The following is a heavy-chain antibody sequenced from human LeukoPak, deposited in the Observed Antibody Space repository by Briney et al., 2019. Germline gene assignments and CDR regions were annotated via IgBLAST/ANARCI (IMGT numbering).Heavy chain of an antibody. CDR1: GFTFSNAW. V-gene: IGHV3-15*01. CDR2: IKSKTDGGTT. Sequence: PGGSLRLSCAASGFTFSNAWMSWVRQAPGKGLGWVGRIKSKTDGGTTDYAAPVKGRFTISRDDSKNTLYLQMNSLKTEDTAVYYCTTEGSSSWYLGTFDYWGQGTLVTVSS. J-gene: IGHJ4*02. D-gene: IGHD6-13*01. CDR3: TTEGSSSWYLGTFDY.